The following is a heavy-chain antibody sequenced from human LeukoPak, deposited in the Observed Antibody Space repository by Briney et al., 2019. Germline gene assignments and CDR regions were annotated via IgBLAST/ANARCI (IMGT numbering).Heavy chain of an antibody. CDR1: GFTFDDYA. D-gene: IGHD3-10*01. Sequence: QSGGSLRLSCAASGFTFDDYAMHWVRQAPGKGLEWVSGISWNSGSIGYADSVKGRFTISRDNAKNSLYLQMDSLRAEDTAVYYCARGGIITSYAFEIWGQGAMVTVSS. J-gene: IGHJ3*02. CDR3: ARGGIITSYAFEI. CDR2: ISWNSGSI. V-gene: IGHV3-9*01.